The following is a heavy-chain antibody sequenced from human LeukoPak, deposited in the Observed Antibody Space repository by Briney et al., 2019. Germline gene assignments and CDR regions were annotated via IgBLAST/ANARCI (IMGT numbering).Heavy chain of an antibody. Sequence: GRSLRLSCAASGFTFSSYGMHWVRQAPGKGLEWVAVIWYDGSNKYYADSVKGRFTISRDNSKNTLYLQMNSPRAEDTAVYYCAREVSSWSGFFDYWGQGTLVTVSS. CDR2: IWYDGSNK. D-gene: IGHD6-13*01. J-gene: IGHJ4*02. V-gene: IGHV3-33*01. CDR1: GFTFSSYG. CDR3: AREVSSWSGFFDY.